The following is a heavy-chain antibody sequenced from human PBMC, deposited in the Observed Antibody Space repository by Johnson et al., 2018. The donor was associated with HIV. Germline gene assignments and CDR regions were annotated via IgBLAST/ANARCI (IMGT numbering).Heavy chain of an antibody. J-gene: IGHJ3*02. CDR3: ARARDWNYGDI. CDR2: IYSGGST. CDR1: GFTVSSNY. Sequence: VQLVESGGGLVQPGGSLRLSCAASGFTVSSNYMSWVRQAPGTWLAWVSVIYSGGSTYYADSVQGRFTISSDNSKNTLYLQMNSLRAEDTAVYYCARARDWNYGDIGGEGTMVTVSS. V-gene: IGHV3-66*02. D-gene: IGHD1-7*01.